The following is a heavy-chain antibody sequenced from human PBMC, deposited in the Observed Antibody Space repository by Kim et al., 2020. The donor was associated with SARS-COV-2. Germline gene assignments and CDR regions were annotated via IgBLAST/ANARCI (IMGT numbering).Heavy chain of an antibody. CDR1: GFTFRNYA. J-gene: IGHJ4*02. CDR3: GGAGHDKLGLLDY. D-gene: IGHD3-22*01. Sequence: GGSLRLSCVASGFTFRNYAMTWVRQAPGKGLEWVSGISATDGSTYYADSVKGRFTISRDNSKNTVYLQMNNLRAGDTALYYCGGAGHDKLGLLDYWGQGTLVTVSA. CDR2: ISATDGST. V-gene: IGHV3-23*01.